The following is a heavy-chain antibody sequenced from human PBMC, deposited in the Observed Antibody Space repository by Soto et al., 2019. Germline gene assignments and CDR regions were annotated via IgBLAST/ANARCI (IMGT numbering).Heavy chain of an antibody. CDR1: GFTFSSYS. Sequence: PGGSLRLSCAASGFTFSSYSMNWVRQAPGKGLEWVSSISSSSYIYYADSVKGRFTISRDNAKNSLYLQMNSLRAEDTAVYYCARDYVGPPADYWGQGTLVTVSS. CDR2: ISSSSYI. CDR3: ARDYVGPPADY. J-gene: IGHJ4*02. V-gene: IGHV3-21*01. D-gene: IGHD3-16*01.